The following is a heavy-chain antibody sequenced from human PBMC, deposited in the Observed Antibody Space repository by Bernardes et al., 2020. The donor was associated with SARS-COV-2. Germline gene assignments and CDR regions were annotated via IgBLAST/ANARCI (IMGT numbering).Heavy chain of an antibody. CDR1: GFSLSRYW. Sequence: GGSLRLSCEASGFSLSRYWMSWVRQAPGKGLEWVANIKEDGSEKNYVDSVKGRFTISRDNAKNLLYLHMSSLRAEDTAVYYCARDSPAELNDSGFHYWGQGTLVTGSS. CDR2: IKEDGSEK. J-gene: IGHJ4*02. CDR3: ARDSPAELNDSGFHY. D-gene: IGHD3-22*01. V-gene: IGHV3-7*01.